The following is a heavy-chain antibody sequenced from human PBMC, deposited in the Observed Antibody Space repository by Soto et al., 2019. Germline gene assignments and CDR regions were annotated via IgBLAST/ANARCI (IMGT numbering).Heavy chain of an antibody. V-gene: IGHV3-53*01. CDR1: GLTFSNAY. D-gene: IGHD3-10*01. Sequence: LRLSCAASGLTFSNAYMAWVRQAPGMGLEWVSVIYDNGTTYYADSVKGRFTISRDTSTNTLSLQMDSLRAEDTAVYYCVRPLPSGRNYGLDVWGQGTTVTV. J-gene: IGHJ6*02. CDR3: VRPLPSGRNYGLDV. CDR2: IYDNGTT.